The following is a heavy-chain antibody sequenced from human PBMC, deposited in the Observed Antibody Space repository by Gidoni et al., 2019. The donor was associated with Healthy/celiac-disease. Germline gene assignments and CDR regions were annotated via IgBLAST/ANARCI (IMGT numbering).Heavy chain of an antibody. CDR1: GFTFSSSA. V-gene: IGHV3-30-3*01. J-gene: IGHJ4*02. D-gene: IGHD3-22*01. CDR2: ISYDGSNK. Sequence: QVQLVESGGGVVQPGRSLRLSCAASGFTFSSSAMHWVRQAPGKGLEWVAVISYDGSNKYYADSVKGRFTISRDNSKNTLYLQMNSLRAEDTAVYYCAGTRWAYYYDSSGYYYWGQGTLVTVSS. CDR3: AGTRWAYYYDSSGYYY.